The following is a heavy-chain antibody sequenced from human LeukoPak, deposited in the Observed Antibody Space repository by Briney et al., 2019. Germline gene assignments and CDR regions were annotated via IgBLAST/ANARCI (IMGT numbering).Heavy chain of an antibody. Sequence: SETLSLTRTVSGGSISSYYWSWIRQPPGKGLEWIGYIYYSGSTNYNPSLKSRVTISVDTSKNQFSLKLSSVTAADTAVYYCARHLEGIVATTLFDYWGQGTLVTVSS. CDR3: ARHLEGIVATTLFDY. V-gene: IGHV4-59*08. J-gene: IGHJ4*02. CDR1: GGSISSYY. CDR2: IYYSGST. D-gene: IGHD5-12*01.